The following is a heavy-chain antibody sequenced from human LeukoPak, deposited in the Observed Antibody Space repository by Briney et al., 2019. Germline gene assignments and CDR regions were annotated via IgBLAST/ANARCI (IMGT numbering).Heavy chain of an antibody. Sequence: SVKVSCKASGGTFSSYAISWVRQAPGQGLEWMRRIIPILGIANYAQKFQGRVTITADKSTSTAYMELSSLRSEDTAVYYCASFSPKSPFDYWGQGTLVTVSS. J-gene: IGHJ4*02. CDR1: GGTFSSYA. CDR3: ASFSPKSPFDY. CDR2: IIPILGIA. V-gene: IGHV1-69*04.